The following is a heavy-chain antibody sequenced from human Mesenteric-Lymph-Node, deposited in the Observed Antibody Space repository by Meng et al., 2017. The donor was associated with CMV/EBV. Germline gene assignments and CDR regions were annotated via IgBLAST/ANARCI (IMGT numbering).Heavy chain of an antibody. J-gene: IGHJ4*02. V-gene: IGHV3-30*04. Sequence: GGSLRLSCAASGFNFRIYTMHWVRQAPDKGLEWVAAISYDGTTEYYADSVKGRFTVSRDNSKNTPFLQMNSLRADDTAIYYCARDGIAYQVLGRLDYWGQGTLVTVSS. CDR1: GFNFRIYT. D-gene: IGHD2-2*01. CDR2: ISYDGTTE. CDR3: ARDGIAYQVLGRLDY.